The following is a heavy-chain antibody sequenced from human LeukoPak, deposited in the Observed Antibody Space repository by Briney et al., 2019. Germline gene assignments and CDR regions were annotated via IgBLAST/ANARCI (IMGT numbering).Heavy chain of an antibody. D-gene: IGHD2-15*01. CDR3: ARDSLIHGYSDPLDN. CDR1: RFTLSTYE. J-gene: IGHJ4*02. Sequence: PGGSLRLSCAASRFTLSTYEMNWLRQAPGKGLEWVSYISDTGTTIYHADSVKGRFTISRDNAKNSLYLQMNSLRAEDTAVYCCARDSLIHGYSDPLDNWGQGTMVTVSS. V-gene: IGHV3-48*03. CDR2: ISDTGTTI.